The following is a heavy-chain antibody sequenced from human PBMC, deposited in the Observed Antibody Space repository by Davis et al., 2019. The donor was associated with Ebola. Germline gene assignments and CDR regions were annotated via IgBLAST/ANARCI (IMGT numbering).Heavy chain of an antibody. J-gene: IGHJ6*02. CDR2: IYSGGST. Sequence: PGGSLRLSCAASGFTFDDYAMHWVRQAPGKGLEWVSVIYSGGSTYYADSVKGRFTISRDNSKNTLYLQMNSLRAEDTAVYYCARDRQQQLVPKIYYYYGMDVWGQGTTVTVSS. CDR1: GFTFDDYA. V-gene: IGHV3-66*01. CDR3: ARDRQQQLVPKIYYYYGMDV. D-gene: IGHD6-13*01.